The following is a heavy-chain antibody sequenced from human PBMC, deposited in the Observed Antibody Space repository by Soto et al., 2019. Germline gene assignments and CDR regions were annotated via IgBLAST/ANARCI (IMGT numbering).Heavy chain of an antibody. D-gene: IGHD6-19*01. CDR1: GYTFTSYY. CDR2: INPSGGST. V-gene: IGHV1-46*01. CDR3: LILIAVAGYGY. J-gene: IGHJ4*02. Sequence: ASVKVSCKASGYTFTSYYMHWVRQAPGQGPEWMGIINPSGGSTSYAQKFQGRVTMTRDTSTSTVYMELSSLRSEDTAVYYCLILIAVAGYGYWGQGTLVTVSS.